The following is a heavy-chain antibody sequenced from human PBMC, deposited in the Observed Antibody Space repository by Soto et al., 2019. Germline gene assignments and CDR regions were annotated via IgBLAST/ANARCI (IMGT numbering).Heavy chain of an antibody. Sequence: QVQLVQSGAEEKKPGASVKVSCKASGYTFTSYAMHWVRQAPGQRLEWMGWINAGNGNTKYSQKFQGRVTITRDTSPSTAYMELSSLRSDDTAVYYCARAWVVVTAPDYWGQGTLVTVSS. CDR2: INAGNGNT. D-gene: IGHD2-21*02. J-gene: IGHJ4*02. V-gene: IGHV1-3*05. CDR1: GYTFTSYA. CDR3: ARAWVVVTAPDY.